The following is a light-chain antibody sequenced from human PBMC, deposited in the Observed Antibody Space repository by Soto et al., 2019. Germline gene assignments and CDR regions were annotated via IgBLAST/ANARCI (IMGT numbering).Light chain of an antibody. CDR3: ATWHDSLNDYVV. CDR2: SNN. J-gene: IGLJ2*01. V-gene: IGLV1-44*01. CDR1: SSNIGGNP. Sequence: QSVLTQPPSASGTPEQRVTISCSGSSSNIGGNPVNWYQQLPGTAPKLLIYSNNQRPSGVPDRFSGSKSGTTASLAISGLQSEDEADYYCATWHDSLNDYVVFGGGTKLTVL.